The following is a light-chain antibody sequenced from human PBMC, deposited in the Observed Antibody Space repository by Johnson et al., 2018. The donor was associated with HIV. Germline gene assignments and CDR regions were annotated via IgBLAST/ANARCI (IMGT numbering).Light chain of an antibody. CDR3: GTWDSSLSAGGV. J-gene: IGLJ1*01. Sequence: QSVLTQPPSVSAAPGQKVTISCSGSSSNIGNNYVSWYQQLPGTAPKLLIHENNKRPSGIPDRFSGSKSGTSATLGITGLQTGDEADYYCGTWDSSLSAGGVFGTGNKVTVL. CDR2: ENN. V-gene: IGLV1-51*02. CDR1: SSNIGNNY.